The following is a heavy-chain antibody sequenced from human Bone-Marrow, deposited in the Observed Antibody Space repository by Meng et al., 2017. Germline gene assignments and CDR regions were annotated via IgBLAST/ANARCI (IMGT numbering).Heavy chain of an antibody. J-gene: IGHJ4*02. D-gene: IGHD5-18*01. V-gene: IGHV1-8*01. CDR1: GDTFTSYD. Sequence: GEFGGDGRKPGASVKVSCMASGDTFTSYDIDWLRQATGKVLEWMGWMNPNSGNRGYAQKFQGRVTMTRNTSISTAYMELSSLRSEDTAVYYFSQSGIQLWLYYWGQGTLVTVSS. CDR3: SQSGIQLWLYY. CDR2: MNPNSGNR.